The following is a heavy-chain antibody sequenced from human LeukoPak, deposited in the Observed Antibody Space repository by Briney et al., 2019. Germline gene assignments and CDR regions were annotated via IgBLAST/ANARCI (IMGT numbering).Heavy chain of an antibody. CDR1: GFTFSSYA. Sequence: GGSLRLSCAASGFTFSSYAMHWVRQAPGKGLEWVAVISYDGSNKYYADSVKGRFTISRDNSKNTLYLQMNSLRAEDTAVYYCARDQRDGYKEGRGVLVYWGQGTLVTVSS. CDR2: ISYDGSNK. D-gene: IGHD5-24*01. J-gene: IGHJ4*02. CDR3: ARDQRDGYKEGRGVLVY. V-gene: IGHV3-30-3*01.